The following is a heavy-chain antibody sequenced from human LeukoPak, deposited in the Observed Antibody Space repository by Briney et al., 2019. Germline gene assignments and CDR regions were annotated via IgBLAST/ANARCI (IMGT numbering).Heavy chain of an antibody. D-gene: IGHD2-2*01. Sequence: ASVKVSCKASGYTFTGHYMHWVRQAPGQGLEWMGWINPNSGGTNYAQKFQGRVTMTRDTSISTAYMELSRLRSDDTAVYYCAITVTSQLLWYLNDAFDIWGQGTMVTVSS. CDR3: AITVTSQLLWYLNDAFDI. CDR2: INPNSGGT. V-gene: IGHV1-2*02. J-gene: IGHJ3*02. CDR1: GYTFTGHY.